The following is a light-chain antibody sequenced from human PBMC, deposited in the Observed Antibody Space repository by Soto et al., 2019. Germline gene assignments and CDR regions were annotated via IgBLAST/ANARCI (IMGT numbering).Light chain of an antibody. J-gene: IGLJ1*01. CDR1: SSDVGGYNY. CDR3: SSYANNNNMLV. V-gene: IGLV2-8*01. Sequence: SALTQPPSASGSPGQSVTISCTGSSSDVGGYNYVSWYQQRPGKVPKVIIYEVTKRPAGVPDRFSGSKSGNTASLTVSGLQAEDEAEYFCSSYANNNNMLVFGTGTKVTVL. CDR2: EVT.